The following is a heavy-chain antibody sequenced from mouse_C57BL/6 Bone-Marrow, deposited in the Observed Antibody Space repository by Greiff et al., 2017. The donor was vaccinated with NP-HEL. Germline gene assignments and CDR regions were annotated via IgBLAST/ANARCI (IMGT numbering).Heavy chain of an antibody. CDR1: GFTFSSYA. CDR2: ISDGGSYT. J-gene: IGHJ2*01. D-gene: IGHD2-1*01. V-gene: IGHV5-4*01. Sequence: EVKLQESGGGLVKPGGSLKLSCAASGFTFSSYAMSWVRQTPEKRLEWVATISDGGSYTYYPDNVKGRFTISRDNAKNNLYLQMSHLKSEDTAMYYCAREGSTMVTTWYFDYWGQGTTLTVSS. CDR3: AREGSTMVTTWYFDY.